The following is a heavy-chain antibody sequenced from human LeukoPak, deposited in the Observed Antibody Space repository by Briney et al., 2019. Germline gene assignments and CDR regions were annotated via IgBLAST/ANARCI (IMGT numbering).Heavy chain of an antibody. CDR1: GFTFSSHS. D-gene: IGHD3-9*01. Sequence: GGSLRLSCAASGFTFSSHSMNWVRQAPGEGLEWVSYISSSSSTIYYADSVKGRFTISKDNAKNSLYLQMNSLRAEDTALYYCAKGGDYDILTGIDYWGQGTLVTVSS. CDR3: AKGGDYDILTGIDY. V-gene: IGHV3-48*04. CDR2: ISSSSSTI. J-gene: IGHJ4*02.